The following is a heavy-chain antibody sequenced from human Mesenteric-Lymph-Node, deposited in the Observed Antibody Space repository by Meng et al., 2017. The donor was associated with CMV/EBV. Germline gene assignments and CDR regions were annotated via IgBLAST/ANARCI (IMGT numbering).Heavy chain of an antibody. D-gene: IGHD2-2*01. J-gene: IGHJ6*02. V-gene: IGHV1-2*02. Sequence: VKVSCKASGYTFTGYSMHWVRQAPGQGLEWMGWINPNSGGTNYAQKFQGRVTMTTDTSTNTAYMELRSLRFDDTAVYYCARDYGCRSNSCFPGYYYYGMDVWGQGTTVTVSS. CDR3: ARDYGCRSNSCFPGYYYYGMDV. CDR2: INPNSGGT. CDR1: GYTFTGYS.